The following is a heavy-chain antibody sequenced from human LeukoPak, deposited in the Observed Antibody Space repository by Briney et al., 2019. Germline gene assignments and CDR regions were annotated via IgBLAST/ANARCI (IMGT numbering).Heavy chain of an antibody. Sequence: SETLSLTCTGSGGSISSYYWSWIRQPPGKGLEGIGYIYYSGSTNYNPSLKSRVTISVDTSKNQFSLKLSSVTAADTAVYYCARERFSAAGILGGEDYFDYWGQGTLVTVSS. V-gene: IGHV4-59*01. D-gene: IGHD6-13*01. CDR2: IYYSGST. CDR1: GGSISSYY. CDR3: ARERFSAAGILGGEDYFDY. J-gene: IGHJ4*02.